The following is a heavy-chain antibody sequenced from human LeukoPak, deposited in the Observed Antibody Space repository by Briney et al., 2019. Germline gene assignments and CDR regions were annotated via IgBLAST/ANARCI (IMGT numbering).Heavy chain of an antibody. CDR2: ISSSGSTI. CDR3: ARGRWLVLVSFDY. D-gene: IGHD6-19*01. J-gene: IGHJ4*02. CDR1: GFPFSDYY. Sequence: GGSLRLSCASSGFPFSDYYMSCIRQAPGKGLEWVSYISSSGSTIYYADSVKGRFTISRDNAKNSLYLQMNTLRAEDTAVYYCARGRWLVLVSFDYWGQGTLVTVSS. V-gene: IGHV3-11*04.